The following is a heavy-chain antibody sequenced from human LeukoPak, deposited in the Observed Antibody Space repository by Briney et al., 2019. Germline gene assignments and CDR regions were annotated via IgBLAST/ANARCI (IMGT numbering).Heavy chain of an antibody. CDR1: GFTFSNYA. Sequence: GGSLRLSCAASGFTFSNYAMTWVRQAPGRGLEWVSTISGSGGSTYYADSVKGRFTISRDNSKNTLYLQMNSLRAEDTALYYCAKQYCGGDCFFDSWGQGTLVTVSS. CDR3: AKQYCGGDCFFDS. V-gene: IGHV3-23*01. J-gene: IGHJ4*02. D-gene: IGHD2-21*02. CDR2: ISGSGGST.